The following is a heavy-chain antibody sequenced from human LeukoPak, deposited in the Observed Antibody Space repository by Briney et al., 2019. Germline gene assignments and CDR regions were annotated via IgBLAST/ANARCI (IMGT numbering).Heavy chain of an antibody. CDR2: INAGNGNT. CDR3: ASYSAYCGGDCYPAHDAFDI. Sequence: ASVKVSCKASGYTFTSYAMHWVRQAPGQRLEWMGWINAGNGNTKYPQKFQGRVTIARDTSASAAYMELSSLRSEDTAVYYCASYSAYCGGDCYPAHDAFDIWGQGTMVTVSS. J-gene: IGHJ3*02. V-gene: IGHV1-3*01. D-gene: IGHD2-21*02. CDR1: GYTFTSYA.